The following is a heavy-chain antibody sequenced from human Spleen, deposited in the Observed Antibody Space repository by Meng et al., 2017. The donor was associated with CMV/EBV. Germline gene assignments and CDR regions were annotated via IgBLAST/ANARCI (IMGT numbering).Heavy chain of an antibody. V-gene: IGHV3-73*01. CDR3: ARGSSPPYYYYGMDV. Sequence: GESLKISCAASGFTFSSYSMNWVRQASGKGLEWVGRIRSKTNTDATAYAESVKGRFSISRDDSENTAYLQMNILKTEDTAMYYCARGSSPPYYYYGMDVWGQGTTVTVSS. D-gene: IGHD6-6*01. CDR2: IRSKTNTDAT. J-gene: IGHJ6*02. CDR1: GFTFSSYS.